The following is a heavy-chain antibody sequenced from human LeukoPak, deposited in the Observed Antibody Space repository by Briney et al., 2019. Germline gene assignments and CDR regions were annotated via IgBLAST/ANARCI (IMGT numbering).Heavy chain of an antibody. CDR1: GYDFTNYW. D-gene: IGHD6-19*01. Sequence: GESLKISCQGSGYDFTNYWIGWVRQMPGKGLEWMAIIYPDDSDTKYNPSFQGQVTISSDKSISTAYLQWSSLKASDTATYYCVRQADSSGWYYFDYWGPGTRVTVTS. CDR2: IYPDDSDT. CDR3: VRQADSSGWYYFDY. J-gene: IGHJ4*02. V-gene: IGHV5-51*01.